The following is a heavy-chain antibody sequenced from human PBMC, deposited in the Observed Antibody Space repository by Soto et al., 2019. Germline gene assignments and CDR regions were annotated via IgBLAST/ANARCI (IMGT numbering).Heavy chain of an antibody. CDR1: GGTFSSYA. D-gene: IGHD3-3*01. CDR3: ARCPVWGITIFGVVISPFDY. V-gene: IGHV1-3*01. CDR2: INAGNGNT. Sequence: VASVKVSCKASGGTFSSYAISWVRQAPGQRLEWMGWINAGNGNTKYSQKFQGRVTITRDTSASTAYMELSSLRSEDTAVYYCARCPVWGITIFGVVISPFDYWGQGTLVTLSS. J-gene: IGHJ4*02.